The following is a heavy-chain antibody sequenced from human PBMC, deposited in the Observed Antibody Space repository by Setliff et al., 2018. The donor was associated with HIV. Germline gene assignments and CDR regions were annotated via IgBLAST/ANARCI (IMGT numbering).Heavy chain of an antibody. Sequence: NPSETLSLTCTVSGGSISRGGYYWNWIRQHPGKGLEWIGYIYYSGSTDYNPSLKSRVTVSVDTSKNQFSLRLSSVTAADTAVYYCARLPFILTGSGPGNPDYAHDAFDIWGQGTMVTVSS. V-gene: IGHV4-31*02. CDR1: GGSISRGGYY. CDR2: IYYSGST. J-gene: IGHJ3*02. D-gene: IGHD3-9*01. CDR3: ARLPFILTGSGPGNPDYAHDAFDI.